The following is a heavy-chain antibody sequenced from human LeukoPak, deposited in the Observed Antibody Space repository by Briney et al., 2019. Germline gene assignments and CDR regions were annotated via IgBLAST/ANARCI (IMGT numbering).Heavy chain of an antibody. V-gene: IGHV3-74*01. CDR2: INSDGSTT. Sequence: GGSLRLSCAASGFTFSSYWMHWVRQALRKGVVCVSRINSDGSTTNYADSVKGRFTISRDNAKNTLYLQMNSLRAEDTAVYYCARGVGRGSSWGQGTLVTVSS. CDR3: ARGVGRGSS. J-gene: IGHJ5*02. CDR1: GFTFSSYW. D-gene: IGHD3-10*01.